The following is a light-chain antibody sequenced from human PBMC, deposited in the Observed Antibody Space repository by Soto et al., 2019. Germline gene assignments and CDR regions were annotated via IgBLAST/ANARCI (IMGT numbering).Light chain of an antibody. CDR1: QSVSSN. V-gene: IGKV3-20*01. Sequence: EIVLTQSPGTLSLSPVERATLSCRASQSVSSNLAWYQQKPGQAPRLLIYGASSRATGIPDRFSGSGSGTDFTLTISRLEPEDFAVYYCQQYGSSPPITFGQGTRLEIK. J-gene: IGKJ5*01. CDR2: GAS. CDR3: QQYGSSPPIT.